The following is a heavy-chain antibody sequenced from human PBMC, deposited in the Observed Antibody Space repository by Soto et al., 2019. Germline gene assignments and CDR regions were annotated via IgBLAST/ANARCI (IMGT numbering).Heavy chain of an antibody. D-gene: IGHD6-13*01. CDR1: GYSFTSYW. V-gene: IGHV5-51*01. Sequence: GESLKISCKGSGYSFTSYWIGWVRQMPGKDLKWMGIIYPGDSDTRYSPSFQGQVTISADKSISNAYLQWSSLKASDTAMYYCTRTSAAGNNYYCMDVWGQGTTVTVSS. J-gene: IGHJ6*02. CDR2: IYPGDSDT. CDR3: TRTSAAGNNYYCMDV.